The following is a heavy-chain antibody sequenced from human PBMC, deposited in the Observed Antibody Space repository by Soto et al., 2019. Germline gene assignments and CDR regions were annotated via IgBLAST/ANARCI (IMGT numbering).Heavy chain of an antibody. CDR3: TTRDSSSWPYNWFDP. D-gene: IGHD6-13*01. Sequence: GSLRLSCAASGFTFSSYGMHWVRQAPGKGLEWVAVIWYDGSNKYYADSVKGRFTISRDNSKNTLYLQMNSLRAEDTAVYYCTTRDSSSWPYNWFDPWGQGTLVTVSS. CDR2: IWYDGSNK. V-gene: IGHV3-33*01. CDR1: GFTFSSYG. J-gene: IGHJ5*02.